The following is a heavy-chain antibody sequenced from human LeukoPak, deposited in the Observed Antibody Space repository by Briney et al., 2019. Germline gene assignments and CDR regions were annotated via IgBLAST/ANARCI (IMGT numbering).Heavy chain of an antibody. J-gene: IGHJ4*02. CDR2: IVVGSGNT. V-gene: IGHV1-58*02. Sequence: TSLKVSCKASVFTLTTSAMQCARQARGQRPEWIGWIVVGSGNTNYAQKFQERVTITKDMSTSTAYMELSSLRSEDTAVYYCAAGLHGGSYHLDYWGQGTLVTVSS. D-gene: IGHD1-26*01. CDR3: AAGLHGGSYHLDY. CDR1: VFTLTTSA.